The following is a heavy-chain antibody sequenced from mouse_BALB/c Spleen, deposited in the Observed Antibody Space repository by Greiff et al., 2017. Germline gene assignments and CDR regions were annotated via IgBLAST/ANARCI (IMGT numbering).Heavy chain of an antibody. V-gene: IGHV5-12-1*01. J-gene: IGHJ4*01. Sequence: EVMLVESGGGLVKPGGSLKLSCAASGFAFSSYDMSWVRQTPEKRLEWVAYISSGGGSTYYPDTVKGRFTISRDNAKNTLYLQMSSLKSEDTAMYYCARYYYGNYDAMDYWGQGTSVTVSS. D-gene: IGHD2-1*01. CDR3: ARYYYGNYDAMDY. CDR2: ISSGGGST. CDR1: GFAFSSYD.